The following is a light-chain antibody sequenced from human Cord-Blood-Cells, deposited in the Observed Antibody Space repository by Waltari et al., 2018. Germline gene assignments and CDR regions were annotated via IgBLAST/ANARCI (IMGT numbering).Light chain of an antibody. CDR1: QSVSSSY. Sequence: EIGLTQSPGTLSLSPVERATLTCRASQSVSSSYLAWYQQKPGQAPRLLIYGASSRATGIPDRFSGSGSGTDFTLTISRLEPEDFAVYYCQQYGSSPTFGQGTKVEIK. J-gene: IGKJ1*01. CDR3: QQYGSSPT. V-gene: IGKV3-20*01. CDR2: GAS.